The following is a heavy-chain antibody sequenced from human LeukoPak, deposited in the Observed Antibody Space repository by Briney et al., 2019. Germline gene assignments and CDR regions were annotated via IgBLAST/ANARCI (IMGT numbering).Heavy chain of an antibody. CDR2: IYYSGST. CDR1: GGSISSYY. CDR3: ARGAGAGYNLQPFDY. J-gene: IGHJ4*02. Sequence: SETLSLTCTVSGGSISSYYWSWIRQPPGKGLEWIGYIYYSGSTKYNPSPKSRVSISVDPSKNQFSLKLSSVTAADTAVYYCARGAGAGYNLQPFDYWGQGTLVTVSS. D-gene: IGHD5-24*01. V-gene: IGHV4-59*08.